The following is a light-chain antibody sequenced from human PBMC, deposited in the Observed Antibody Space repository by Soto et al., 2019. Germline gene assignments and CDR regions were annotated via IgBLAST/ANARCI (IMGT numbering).Light chain of an antibody. V-gene: IGKV3-20*01. CDR3: QQYGGSPPEIT. CDR1: QSVSSSY. J-gene: IGKJ5*01. Sequence: EIVLTQSPGTLSLSPGERATLSCRASQSVSSSYLAWYQQKPGQAPRLLIYGASTRATGIPDRFSGSGSGTDFTLTISRLEPEDFAVYDCQQYGGSPPEITFGQGTRLEIK. CDR2: GAS.